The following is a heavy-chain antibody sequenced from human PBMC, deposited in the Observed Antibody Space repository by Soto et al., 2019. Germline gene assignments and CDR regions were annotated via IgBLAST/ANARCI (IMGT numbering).Heavy chain of an antibody. CDR2: IYSSGST. CDR3: ARFVRSCSGTTCYTRADV. CDR1: GGSVSSDTHY. J-gene: IGHJ6*02. V-gene: IGHV4-61*01. Sequence: SETLSLTCTVSGGSVSSDTHYWSWIRQPPGKRLEWIELIYSSGSTNYNPSLKRRVTMSVDTSKNQFSLKLRSVIVADTAVYHCARFVRSCSGTTCYTRADVGGQGTTVTVSS. D-gene: IGHD2-2*02.